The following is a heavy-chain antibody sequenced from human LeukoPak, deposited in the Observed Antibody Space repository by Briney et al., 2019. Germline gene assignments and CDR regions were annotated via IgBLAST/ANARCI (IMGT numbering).Heavy chain of an antibody. V-gene: IGHV3-23*01. J-gene: IGHJ4*02. Sequence: GGSLRLSCAASGFTFSSYAMSWVRQAPGKGLEWVSAISGSGVSTYYADSVKGRFTISRDNSKNTLYLQMNSLRAEDTAVYYCAKDLSSGYFYFDYWGQGTLVTVSP. CDR2: ISGSGVST. D-gene: IGHD3-22*01. CDR3: AKDLSSGYFYFDY. CDR1: GFTFSSYA.